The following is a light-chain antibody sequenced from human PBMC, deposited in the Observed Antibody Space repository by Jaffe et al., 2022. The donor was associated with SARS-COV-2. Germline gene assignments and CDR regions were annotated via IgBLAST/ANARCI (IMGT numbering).Light chain of an antibody. CDR2: EVT. CDR1: SSDVGGYNY. CDR3: SSYAVNNNLV. J-gene: IGLJ2*01. Sequence: QSALTQPPSASGSPGQSVTISCTGTSSDVGGYNYVSWYQQQPGKAPKLMIYEVTKRPSGVPDRFSGSKSGNTASLTVSGLQAEDEADYYCSSYAVNNNLVFGGGTKLTVL. V-gene: IGLV2-8*01.